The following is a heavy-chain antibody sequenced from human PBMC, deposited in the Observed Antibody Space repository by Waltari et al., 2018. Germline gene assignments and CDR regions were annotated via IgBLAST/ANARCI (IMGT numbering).Heavy chain of an antibody. V-gene: IGHV1-2*02. Sequence: QVQLVQSGAEVKKPGASVKVSCKASGYTFTGYYMHWVRQAPGKGLGWRGWINPNNGGTNEAQKFQGRVTMTRDTSISTAYMELGRLRSDDTAVYYCAREDCSGGSCYPRYWGQGTLVTVSS. CDR1: GYTFTGYY. J-gene: IGHJ4*02. CDR2: INPNNGGT. CDR3: AREDCSGGSCYPRY. D-gene: IGHD2-15*01.